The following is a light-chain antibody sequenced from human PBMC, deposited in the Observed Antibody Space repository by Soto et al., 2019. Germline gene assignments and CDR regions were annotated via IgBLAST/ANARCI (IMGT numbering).Light chain of an antibody. CDR1: QLVSSSS. CDR2: EAS. J-gene: IGKJ4*01. CDR3: QQHGSTPLT. Sequence: IVLTQSPGTLSLSPGERATLSCRASQLVSSSSLAWYQQKPGQAPRLLIYEASSRATGIPDRFSGSGSGTDFTLSISRLEPEDLAVYYCQQHGSTPLTFGGGTKVEIK. V-gene: IGKV3-20*01.